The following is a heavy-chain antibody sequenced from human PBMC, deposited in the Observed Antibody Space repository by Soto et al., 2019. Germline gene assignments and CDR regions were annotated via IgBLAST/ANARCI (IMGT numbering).Heavy chain of an antibody. J-gene: IGHJ4*02. CDR3: AKVSPMGYFFDF. Sequence: PGGSLRLSCAGSGFTLTRSAVGWVRQAPGKGLEWVSGISAGGGGTYYADSVKGRFTISRDNSKNTLYLEMNSLRGEDTAVYYCAKVSPMGYFFDFWGRGTLVT. CDR1: GFTLTRSA. V-gene: IGHV3-23*01. CDR2: ISAGGGGT.